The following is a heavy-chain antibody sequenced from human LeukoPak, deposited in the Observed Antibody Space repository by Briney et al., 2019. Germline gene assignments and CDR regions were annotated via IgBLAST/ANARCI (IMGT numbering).Heavy chain of an antibody. CDR2: ISTDGITK. J-gene: IGHJ6*03. CDR3: ARDMLLGGPDYMDV. V-gene: IGHV3-30*04. Sequence: PGGSLRLSCLASGFSFSNYDIHWVRQAPGKGLEWIAVISTDGITKFYTDSVKGRFTISRDNSKNTLYLQMNSLRAEDTAVYYCARDMLLGGPDYMDVWGKGTTATVSS. CDR1: GFSFSNYD. D-gene: IGHD3-10*01.